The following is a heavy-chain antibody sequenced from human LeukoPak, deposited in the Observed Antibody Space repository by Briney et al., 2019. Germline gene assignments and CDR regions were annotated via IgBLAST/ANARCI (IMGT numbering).Heavy chain of an antibody. CDR3: ALKGPDY. J-gene: IGHJ4*02. V-gene: IGHV3-21*01. CDR1: GFTFNSYS. CDR2: IRSSSSYI. Sequence: GGSLRLSCAASGFTFNSYSMNWVRQAPGKGLEWVSSIRSSSSYIYYADSVKGRFTISRDNSKNTLYLQMSSLRDEDTAVYFCALKGPDYWGQGTLVTVSS.